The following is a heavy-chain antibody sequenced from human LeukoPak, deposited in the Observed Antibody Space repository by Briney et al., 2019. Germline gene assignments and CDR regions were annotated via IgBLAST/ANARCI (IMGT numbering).Heavy chain of an antibody. Sequence: PSETLSLTCTVSGGSISSYYWSWVRQAPGKGLEWVSAISGGGGSTYYADSVKGRFTISRDNSKNTLYLQMNSLRAEDTAVYYCAKENSGSYSYWGQGTLVIVSS. CDR1: GGSISSYY. V-gene: IGHV3-23*01. CDR2: ISGGGGST. CDR3: AKENSGSYSY. D-gene: IGHD1-26*01. J-gene: IGHJ4*02.